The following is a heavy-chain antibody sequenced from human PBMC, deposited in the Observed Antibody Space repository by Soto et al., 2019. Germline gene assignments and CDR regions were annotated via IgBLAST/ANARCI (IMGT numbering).Heavy chain of an antibody. V-gene: IGHV3-30*18. CDR1: GFTFSSYG. J-gene: IGHJ4*02. CDR2: ISYDGTNK. D-gene: IGHD2-2*01. Sequence: QVQLVESGGGVVQPGRSLRLSCAASGFTFSSYGMHWVRQAPGKGLEWVAVISYDGTNKYYADSVKGRFTISRDNSKDTLYMQMNSLRDEDTAVYYCAKVRGRVLVPASMDYWGQGTLVTVSS. CDR3: AKVRGRVLVPASMDY.